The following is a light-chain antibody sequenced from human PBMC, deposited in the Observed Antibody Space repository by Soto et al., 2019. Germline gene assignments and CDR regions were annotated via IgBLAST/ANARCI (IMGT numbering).Light chain of an antibody. V-gene: IGKV3D-20*02. CDR2: DAS. Sequence: EIVLTQSPGTLSLSPGERATLSCRASQSVSSNYLAWYQQKPGQAPRLLIYDASNRAAGIPARFSGSGSGTDFTLTINSLEPEDFAVYYCQQRSNWPPITFGQGTRLEIK. CDR1: QSVSSNY. J-gene: IGKJ5*01. CDR3: QQRSNWPPIT.